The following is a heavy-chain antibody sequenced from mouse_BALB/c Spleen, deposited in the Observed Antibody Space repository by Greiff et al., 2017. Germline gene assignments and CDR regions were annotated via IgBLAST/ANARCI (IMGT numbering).Heavy chain of an antibody. CDR3: AREDYYAMDY. CDR2: ISSGGGNT. CDR1: GFTFSSYT. V-gene: IGHV5-9*03. J-gene: IGHJ4*01. Sequence: EVHLVESGGGLVKPGGSLKLSCAASGFTFSSYTMSWVRQTPEKRLEWVATISSGGGNTYYPDSVKGRFTISRDNAKNNLYLQMSSLRSEDTALYYCAREDYYAMDYWGQGTSVTVSS.